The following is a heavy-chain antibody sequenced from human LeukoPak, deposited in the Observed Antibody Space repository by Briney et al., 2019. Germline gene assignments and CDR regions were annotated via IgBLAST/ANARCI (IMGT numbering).Heavy chain of an antibody. D-gene: IGHD3-9*01. J-gene: IGHJ4*02. CDR2: ISWNSGSI. V-gene: IGHV3-9*01. Sequence: PGGSLRLSCAASGFTFSSYSMNWVRQAPGKGLEWVSGISWNSGSIGYADSVKGRFTISRDNAKNSLYLQMNSLRAEDTALYYCAKGVTDYDILTGWNYWGQGTLVTVSS. CDR1: GFTFSSYS. CDR3: AKGVTDYDILTGWNY.